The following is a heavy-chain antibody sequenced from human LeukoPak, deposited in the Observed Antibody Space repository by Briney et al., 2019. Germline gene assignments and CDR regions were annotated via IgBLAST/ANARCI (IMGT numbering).Heavy chain of an antibody. J-gene: IGHJ4*02. Sequence: GRSLRLSCTASGFTFGDYAMSWVRQAPGKGLEWVGFIRSKAYGGTTEYAASVKGRFTISRDDSKSIAYLQMNSLETEDTAVYHCTSTIAAAGLFDYWGQGTLVTVSS. CDR2: IRSKAYGGTT. V-gene: IGHV3-49*04. D-gene: IGHD6-13*01. CDR1: GFTFGDYA. CDR3: TSTIAAAGLFDY.